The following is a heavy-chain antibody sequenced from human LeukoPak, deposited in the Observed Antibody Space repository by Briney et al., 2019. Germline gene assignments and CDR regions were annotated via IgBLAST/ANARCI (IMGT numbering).Heavy chain of an antibody. J-gene: IGHJ5*02. CDR2: ISASGGST. Sequence: GGSLRLSCEASGFTLNSYHMSWVRQAPGKGLEWVSGISASGGSTYYADSVKGRFTISRDDFKNTLFLHMSSLRAEDTAVYQCANSAPPWGQGILVTVAS. CDR3: ANSAPP. V-gene: IGHV3-23*01. CDR1: GFTLNSYH.